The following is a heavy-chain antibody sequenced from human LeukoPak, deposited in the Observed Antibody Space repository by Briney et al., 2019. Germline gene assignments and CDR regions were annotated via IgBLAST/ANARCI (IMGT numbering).Heavy chain of an antibody. J-gene: IGHJ4*02. CDR2: IRYDGSNK. V-gene: IGHV3-30*02. Sequence: PGGSLRLSCAASGFIFSSFGMHWVRQAPGKGLEWAAFIRYDGSNKYYADSVKGRFTISRDNAKNLLYLQMNSLRVEDTAVYYCARPRGCGTATCNNFDYWGQGTLVSVSS. CDR3: ARPRGCGTATCNNFDY. CDR1: GFIFSSFG. D-gene: IGHD2-21*01.